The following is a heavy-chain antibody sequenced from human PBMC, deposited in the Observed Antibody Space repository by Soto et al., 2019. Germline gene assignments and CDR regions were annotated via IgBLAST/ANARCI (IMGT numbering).Heavy chain of an antibody. J-gene: IGHJ6*02. D-gene: IGHD3-10*01. CDR3: ARAPYFGSGTYYYYALDV. V-gene: IGHV3-11*01. CDR1: GLTFSDHY. CDR2: ISSSAGTI. Sequence: QVQLVESGGGLVKPGGSLRLSCAASGLTFSDHYMTWIRQAPGKGLEWIFYISSSAGTIYYADSVKGRFTISRDNAKNSLYLQMTNLRAEDTAVYYCARAPYFGSGTYYYYALDVWGQGTTVTVSS.